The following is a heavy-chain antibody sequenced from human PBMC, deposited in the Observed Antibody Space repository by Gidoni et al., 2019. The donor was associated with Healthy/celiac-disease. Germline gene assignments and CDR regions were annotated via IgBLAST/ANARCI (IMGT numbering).Heavy chain of an antibody. CDR1: GFTFSSYA. CDR2: ISGSGGST. Sequence: EVQLLESGGGLVQPGGSLRLSCAASGFTFSSYAMSWVRQAPGKGLEWVSAISGSGGSTYYADSVKGRFTISRDNSKNTLYLQMNSLRAEDTAVYYCAKQPHYDILTGYHKKNWFDPWGQGTLVTVSS. CDR3: AKQPHYDILTGYHKKNWFDP. J-gene: IGHJ5*02. D-gene: IGHD3-9*01. V-gene: IGHV3-23*01.